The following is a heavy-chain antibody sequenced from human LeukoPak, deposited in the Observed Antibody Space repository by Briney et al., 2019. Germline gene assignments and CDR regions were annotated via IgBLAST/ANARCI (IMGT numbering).Heavy chain of an antibody. CDR3: ARQGWGYSGYES. CDR2: IYHSGST. D-gene: IGHD5-12*01. CDR1: GYSISSGYY. V-gene: IGHV4-38-2*01. Sequence: TSETLSLTCAVSGYSISSGYYWGWIRQPPGKGLEWIGSIYHSGSTYYNPSLKSRVTISVDTSKNQFSLKLSSVTAADTAVYYCARQGWGYSGYESWGQGTLVTVSS. J-gene: IGHJ5*02.